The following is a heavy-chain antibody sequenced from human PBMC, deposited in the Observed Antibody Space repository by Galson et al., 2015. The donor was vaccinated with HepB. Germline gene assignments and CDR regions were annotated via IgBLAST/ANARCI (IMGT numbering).Heavy chain of an antibody. CDR2: FDPEDGET. CDR1: GYTLTELS. CDR3: ATGFRFLEWLLYRN. J-gene: IGHJ4*02. D-gene: IGHD3-3*01. Sequence: SVKVSCKVSGYTLTELSMHWVRQAPGKGLEWMGGFDPEDGETIYAQKFQGRVTMTEDTSTDTAYMELSSLRSEDTAVYYCATGFRFLEWLLYRNWGQGTLVTVSS. V-gene: IGHV1-24*01.